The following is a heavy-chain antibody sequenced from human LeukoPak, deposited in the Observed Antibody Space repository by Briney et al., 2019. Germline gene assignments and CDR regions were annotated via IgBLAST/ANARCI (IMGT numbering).Heavy chain of an antibody. CDR3: ARRRYNWNAIDY. Sequence: PGGSLRLSCAASGFTFSDFYMSWIRQAPGKGLEWVSYISSSGSTIYYADSVKGRFTISRDNAKNSLYLQTNSLRAEDTAVYYCARRRYNWNAIDYWGQGTLVTVSS. CDR1: GFTFSDFY. D-gene: IGHD1-20*01. V-gene: IGHV3-11*01. J-gene: IGHJ4*02. CDR2: ISSSGSTI.